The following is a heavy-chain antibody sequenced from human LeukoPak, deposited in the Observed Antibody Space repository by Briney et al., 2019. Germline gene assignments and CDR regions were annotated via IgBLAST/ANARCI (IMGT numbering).Heavy chain of an antibody. V-gene: IGHV3-15*01. Sequence: PGGSLRLSCAASGFTSSNAWMSWVRQAPGKGREWGGRIKSKTDGGTTDYAAPVKGRFTISRDDSKNTLYLQMNSLKTEDTAVYYCLATYDYDSSGLGYFDYWGQGTLVTVSS. CDR3: LATYDYDSSGLGYFDY. J-gene: IGHJ4*02. D-gene: IGHD3-22*01. CDR1: GFTSSNAW. CDR2: IKSKTDGGTT.